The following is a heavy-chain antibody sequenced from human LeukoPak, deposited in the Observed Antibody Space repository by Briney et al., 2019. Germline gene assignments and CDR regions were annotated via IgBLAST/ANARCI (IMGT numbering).Heavy chain of an antibody. CDR2: INHSGST. CDR3: ARRSYQPPPKNWFDP. D-gene: IGHD2-2*01. J-gene: IGHJ5*02. V-gene: IGHV4-34*01. Sequence: SETLSLTCAVYGGSFSGYYWSWIRQPPGKGLEWIGEINHSGSTNYNPSLKSRVTISVDTSKNQFSLKLSSVTAADTAVYYCARRSYQPPPKNWFDPWGQGTLVTVSS. CDR1: GGSFSGYY.